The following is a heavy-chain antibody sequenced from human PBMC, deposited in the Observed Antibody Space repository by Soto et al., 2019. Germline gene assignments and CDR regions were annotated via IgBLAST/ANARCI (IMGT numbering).Heavy chain of an antibody. V-gene: IGHV3-7*04. CDR2: INQDGSDI. CDR3: LRDGGLT. J-gene: IGHJ5*02. D-gene: IGHD3-16*01. CDR1: GFSFSTYW. Sequence: EVQLVESGGDLVQPGGSLRLSCAASGFSFSTYWMSLVRQAPGKGLEWVAHINQDGSDIYYVDSVKGRFTISRDNTKNSLFLQMNSLRAEDTAVYYCLRDGGLTWGQGTLVTVSS.